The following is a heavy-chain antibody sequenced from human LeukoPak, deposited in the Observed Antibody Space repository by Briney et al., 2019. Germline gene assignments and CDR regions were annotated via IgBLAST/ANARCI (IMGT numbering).Heavy chain of an antibody. CDR2: INPNSGGT. Sequence: ASVKVSCKASGYTFTSYDINWVRQAPGQGLEWMGWINPNSGGTNYAQKFQGKVTMTRDTSISTAYMELSRLRSDDTAVYYCARDGKQQLPTRSDYWGQGTLVTVSS. CDR1: GYTFTSYD. V-gene: IGHV1-2*02. CDR3: ARDGKQQLPTRSDY. D-gene: IGHD6-13*01. J-gene: IGHJ4*02.